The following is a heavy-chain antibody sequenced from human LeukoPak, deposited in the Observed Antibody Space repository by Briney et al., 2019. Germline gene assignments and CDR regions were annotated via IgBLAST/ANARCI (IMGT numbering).Heavy chain of an antibody. CDR2: IYPGDSDT. D-gene: IGHD6-13*01. J-gene: IGHJ5*02. Sequence: GESLKISXKGSGYSFTSYWIGWVPQMPGKGLEWMGIIYPGDSDTRYSPSFQGQVTISADKSISTAYLQWSSLKASDTAMYYCARLPFGSSPTQDNWFDPWGQGTLVTVSS. CDR1: GYSFTSYW. V-gene: IGHV5-51*01. CDR3: ARLPFGSSPTQDNWFDP.